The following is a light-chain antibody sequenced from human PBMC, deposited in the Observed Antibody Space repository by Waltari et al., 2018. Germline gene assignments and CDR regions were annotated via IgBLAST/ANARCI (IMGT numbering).Light chain of an antibody. CDR3: QQYYSYPYT. V-gene: IGKV1-8*01. J-gene: IGKJ2*01. CDR2: AVS. Sequence: IRMTQSPSSFSASTGDTVTITCRANQSVTSYLAWYQQKPGRAPKLLLYAVSTLQSGIPSRFSGAGSGTDFTLTINCLQSEDFATYYCQQYYSYPYTFGQGTKLEI. CDR1: QSVTSY.